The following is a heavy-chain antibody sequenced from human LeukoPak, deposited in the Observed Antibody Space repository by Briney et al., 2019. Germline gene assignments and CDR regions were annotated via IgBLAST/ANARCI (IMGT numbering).Heavy chain of an antibody. D-gene: IGHD1-1*01. J-gene: IGHJ4*02. V-gene: IGHV4-59*01. Sequence: PSETLSLTCAVSGGSISSYYWNWIRQPPGKGLEWIGYIYYSGSTNYNPSLKSRVTISVDTSKNQFSLKLSSVTAADTAVYYCASTSNWNDEYNFDYWGQGTLVTVSS. CDR1: GGSISSYY. CDR3: ASTSNWNDEYNFDY. CDR2: IYYSGST.